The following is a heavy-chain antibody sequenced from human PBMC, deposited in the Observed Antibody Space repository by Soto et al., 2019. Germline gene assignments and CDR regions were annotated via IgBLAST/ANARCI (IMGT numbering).Heavy chain of an antibody. CDR3: ARESEYSSSSSALGYGMDV. J-gene: IGHJ6*02. V-gene: IGHV4-34*01. CDR2: ITHSGST. Sequence: KTSETLSLTCAVYGGAFSGYYWTWIRQPPGKGLEWIGEITHSGSTNYNSSLKSRVTISVDTSKNQFSLKLSSVTAADTAVYYCARESEYSSSSSALGYGMDVWGQGTTVTVSS. D-gene: IGHD6-6*01. CDR1: GGAFSGYY.